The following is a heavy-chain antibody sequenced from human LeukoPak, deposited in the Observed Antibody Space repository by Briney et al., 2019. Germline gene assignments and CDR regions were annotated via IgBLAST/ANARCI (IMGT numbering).Heavy chain of an antibody. CDR2: IYPGDSDT. V-gene: IGHV5-51*01. CDR1: GYSFTSYW. J-gene: IGHJ3*02. D-gene: IGHD3-22*01. Sequence: GESLQISCKGSGYSFTSYWIGWVRQMPGKGLEWMGIIYPGDSDTRYSPSFQGQVTISADKSISTAYLQWSSLKASDTAMYYCARHSIPKWLLQGFGAFDIWGQGTMVTVSS. CDR3: ARHSIPKWLLQGFGAFDI.